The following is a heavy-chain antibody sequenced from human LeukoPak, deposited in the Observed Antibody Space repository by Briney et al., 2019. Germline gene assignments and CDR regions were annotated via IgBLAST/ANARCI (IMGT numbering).Heavy chain of an antibody. J-gene: IGHJ4*02. Sequence: SQTLSLTCAISGDSVSSKSAAWNWIRQSPSRGLEWLGRTYYRSKWHTDYAVSVKSRITINADTSKNQFSLQLNSVTPEDTAMYYCARGSSRIYYYDSSGYSHAFDDWGQGTLVTVSS. CDR1: GDSVSSKSAA. CDR3: ARGSSRIYYYDSSGYSHAFDD. V-gene: IGHV6-1*01. D-gene: IGHD3-22*01. CDR2: TYYRSKWHT.